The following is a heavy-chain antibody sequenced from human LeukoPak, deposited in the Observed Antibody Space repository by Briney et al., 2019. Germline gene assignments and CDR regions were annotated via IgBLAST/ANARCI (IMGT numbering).Heavy chain of an antibody. CDR1: GGSIKSYY. CDR3: ARLDYYASGFFEY. J-gene: IGHJ4*02. Sequence: SETLSLTCTVSGGSIKSYYWSWVRQPPGKGLEWIGYIYYSGSTNYNPSLKSRVTISVDTSKNQFSLKLSSVTATGTAVYYCARLDYYASGFFEYWGRGTLVTVSS. V-gene: IGHV4-59*08. CDR2: IYYSGST. D-gene: IGHD3-10*01.